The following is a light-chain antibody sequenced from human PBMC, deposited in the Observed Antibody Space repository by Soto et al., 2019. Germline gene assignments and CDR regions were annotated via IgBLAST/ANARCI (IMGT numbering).Light chain of an antibody. J-gene: IGLJ1*01. CDR3: SSYTSISTGV. CDR1: SSDVGGYNY. Sequence: QSVLTQPASVSGSPGQSVTISCTGTSSDVGGYNYVSWYLHHPGEAPKLMIYEVTHRPSGVSNRFSGSKSGNTASLTISGLQAEDEADYYCSSYTSISTGVFGTGTKVTVL. CDR2: EVT. V-gene: IGLV2-14*01.